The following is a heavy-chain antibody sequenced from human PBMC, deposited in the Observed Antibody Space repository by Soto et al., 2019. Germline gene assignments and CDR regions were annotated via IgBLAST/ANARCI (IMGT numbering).Heavy chain of an antibody. V-gene: IGHV3-33*01. J-gene: IGHJ4*02. CDR2: IWYDGSNK. CDR1: GFTFSSYG. CDR3: ARDLWFGELALDY. Sequence: QVQLVESGGGVVQPGRSLRLSCAASGFTFSSYGMHWVRQAPGKGLEWVAVIWYDGSNKYYADSVKGRFTISRDNSKNTLYLQMNSLRAEDTAVYYCARDLWFGELALDYWGQGTLVTVSS. D-gene: IGHD3-10*01.